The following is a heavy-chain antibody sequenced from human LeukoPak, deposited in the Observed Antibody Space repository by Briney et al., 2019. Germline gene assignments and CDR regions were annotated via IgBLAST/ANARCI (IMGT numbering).Heavy chain of an antibody. CDR1: GGSFSGDY. CDR2: INQSGST. Sequence: PSETLSLTCAVYGGSFSGDYWTWIRQPPGKGLEWIGEINQSGSTTYNPSLKSRVTMSIDTSKNQFSLKLTSVTAADTAVYYCAKAGYSSGWTRDYFDYWGQGTLVTVSS. CDR3: AKAGYSSGWTRDYFDY. D-gene: IGHD6-19*01. V-gene: IGHV4-34*01. J-gene: IGHJ4*02.